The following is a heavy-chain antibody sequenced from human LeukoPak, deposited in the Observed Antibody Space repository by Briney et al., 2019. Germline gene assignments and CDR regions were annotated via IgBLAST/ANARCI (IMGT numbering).Heavy chain of an antibody. CDR1: GFTFSSYA. V-gene: IGHV3-23*01. CDR3: ATYRQVLLPFES. J-gene: IGHJ4*02. CDR2: IFPSGGEI. Sequence: GGSLRLSCAASGFTFSSYAMIWVRQPPGKGLEWVSSIFPSGGEIHYADSVRGRFTISRDNSKSTLSLQMNSLRAEDTAIYYCATYRQVLLPFESWGQGTLVTVSP. D-gene: IGHD2-8*02.